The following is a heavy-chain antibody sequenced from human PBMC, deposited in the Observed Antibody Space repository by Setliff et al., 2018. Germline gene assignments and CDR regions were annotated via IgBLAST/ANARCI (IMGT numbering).Heavy chain of an antibody. CDR1: EFTFSNYA. CDR2: ISGSGART. V-gene: IGHV3-23*01. D-gene: IGHD6-19*01. J-gene: IGHJ4*02. Sequence: PGGSLRLSCAASEFTFSNYAMNWVRQAPGKGLEWVSTISGSGARTYYADSVKGRFTISRDNSKNTLFLQMNGLRVEDTATYYCARGRAGRSGHWGQGTLVTVSS. CDR3: ARGRAGRSGH.